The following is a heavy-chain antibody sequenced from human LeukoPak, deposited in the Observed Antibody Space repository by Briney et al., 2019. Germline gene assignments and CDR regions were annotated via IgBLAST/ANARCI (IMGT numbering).Heavy chain of an antibody. CDR2: ISGSGGST. V-gene: IGHV3-23*01. J-gene: IGHJ4*02. CDR3: AKDVDTAMVTFDY. CDR1: GFTFSSYA. Sequence: GGSLRLSCAASGFTFSSYAMRWVRQAPGKGLEGVSAISGSGGSTYYADSVKGRFTISRDNSKNTLYLQMNSLRAEDTAVYYCAKDVDTAMVTFDYWGQGTLVTVSS. D-gene: IGHD5-18*01.